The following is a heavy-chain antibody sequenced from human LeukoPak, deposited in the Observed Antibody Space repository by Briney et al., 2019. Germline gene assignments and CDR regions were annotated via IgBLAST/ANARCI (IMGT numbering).Heavy chain of an antibody. Sequence: ASVKVSCKASGYTFTGYYMHWVRQAPGQGLEWMGWMKPNNGNTGYAQRFQGRVTMTRNTSISTAYMELSSLRSEDTAVYYCARGDGYGFSFDYWGQGTLVTVSS. CDR3: ARGDGYGFSFDY. V-gene: IGHV1-8*02. D-gene: IGHD5-18*01. CDR2: MKPNNGNT. J-gene: IGHJ4*02. CDR1: GYTFTGYY.